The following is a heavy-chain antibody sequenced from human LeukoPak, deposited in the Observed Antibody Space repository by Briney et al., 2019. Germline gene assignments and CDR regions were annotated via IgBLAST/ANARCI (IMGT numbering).Heavy chain of an antibody. CDR1: GFTFSSYL. V-gene: IGHV3-7*01. CDR3: AREQGGIVVVPAASFDY. J-gene: IGHJ4*02. D-gene: IGHD2-2*01. CDR2: IQQDGSEK. Sequence: GGSLRLSCAASGFTFSSYLLSWDRQPPGKGLEWVANIQQDGSEKNYVDSVKGRFTISRDNAKNSLYLQMNSLRAEDTAVYYCAREQGGIVVVPAASFDYWGQGTLVTVSS.